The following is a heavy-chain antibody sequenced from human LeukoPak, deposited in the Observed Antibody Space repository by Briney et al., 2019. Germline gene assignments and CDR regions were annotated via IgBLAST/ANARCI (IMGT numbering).Heavy chain of an antibody. Sequence: GGSLRLSCAASGFTFSSYSMNWVRQAPGKGLEWVSAISGSGGSTYYADSVKGRFTISRDNSKNTLYLQMNSLRAEDTAVYYCAKDVGSGWYYYYYMDVWGKGTTVTISS. J-gene: IGHJ6*03. CDR1: GFTFSSYS. CDR3: AKDVGSGWYYYYYMDV. D-gene: IGHD6-19*01. V-gene: IGHV3-23*01. CDR2: ISGSGGST.